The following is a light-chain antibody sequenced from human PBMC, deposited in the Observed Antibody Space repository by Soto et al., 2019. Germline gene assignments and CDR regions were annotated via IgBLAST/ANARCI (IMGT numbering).Light chain of an antibody. CDR1: QSINNW. Sequence: DVQMTQSPSSLSASVGDRVTITCRASQSINNWLAWYQQKPGKAPKFLIYDASTLETGVPSRFSGSGSGTEFTLTISSLQPDDFATYYCQQYYTYRAFGQGTKVDIK. V-gene: IGKV1-5*01. CDR2: DAS. CDR3: QQYYTYRA. J-gene: IGKJ1*01.